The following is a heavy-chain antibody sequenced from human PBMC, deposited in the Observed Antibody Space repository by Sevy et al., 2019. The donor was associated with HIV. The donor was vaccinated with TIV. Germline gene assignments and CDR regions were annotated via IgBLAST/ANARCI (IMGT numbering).Heavy chain of an antibody. CDR3: AMTPIVRIPGSTDLYFDS. V-gene: IGHV1-69*13. CDR2: IIPVFGTT. J-gene: IGHJ4*02. Sequence: ASVKVSCKASGGTFSSYALSWVRQAPGQGLEWMGGIIPVFGTTNSAQKFQGRVIISADESRSTVYMELSSLRSADTAVYYCAMTPIVRIPGSTDLYFDSRGQGTLVTVSS. CDR1: GGTFSSYA. D-gene: IGHD2-8*01.